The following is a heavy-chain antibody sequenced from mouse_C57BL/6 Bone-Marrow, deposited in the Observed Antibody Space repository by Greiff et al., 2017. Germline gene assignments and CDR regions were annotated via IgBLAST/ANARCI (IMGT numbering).Heavy chain of an antibody. CDR3: ARGTTVGYWYFDV. CDR2: IHPNSGST. V-gene: IGHV1-64*01. J-gene: IGHJ1*03. Sequence: VQLQQPGAELVKPGASVKLSCKASGYTFTSYWMHWVKQRPGQGLEWIGMIHPNSGSTNYNEKFKSKATLTVDKSSSTAYMQLSSLTSEDSAVYYSARGTTVGYWYFDVWGTGTTVTVSS. CDR1: GYTFTSYW. D-gene: IGHD1-1*01.